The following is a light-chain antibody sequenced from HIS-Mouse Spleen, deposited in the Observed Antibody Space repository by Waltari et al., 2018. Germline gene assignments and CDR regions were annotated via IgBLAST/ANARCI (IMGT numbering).Light chain of an antibody. Sequence: AIQLTQSPSSLSASVGDRVTITCRASQGISSALAWYQQKPGKGPKLLIYDASSLESGVPSRFSGSGSGTDFTLTISSLQPEDFATYYCQQFNSYPWTFGQGPKVEIK. J-gene: IGKJ1*01. CDR3: QQFNSYPWT. CDR1: QGISSA. CDR2: DAS. V-gene: IGKV1-13*02.